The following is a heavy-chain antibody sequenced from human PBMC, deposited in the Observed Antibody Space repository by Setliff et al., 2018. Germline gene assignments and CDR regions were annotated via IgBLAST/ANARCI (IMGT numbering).Heavy chain of an antibody. V-gene: IGHV4-39*01. CDR3: ASTPGYSSAGYFQH. Sequence: SETLSLTCTVSGGPINTGNYYWGWIRQPPGKGLEWIGSIYYSGSTYYNPSLKSRVTISVDTSKNQFSLKLSSVTAADTAVYYCASTPGYSSAGYFQHWGQGTLVTVSS. D-gene: IGHD6-19*01. CDR2: IYYSGST. CDR1: GGPINTGNYY. J-gene: IGHJ1*01.